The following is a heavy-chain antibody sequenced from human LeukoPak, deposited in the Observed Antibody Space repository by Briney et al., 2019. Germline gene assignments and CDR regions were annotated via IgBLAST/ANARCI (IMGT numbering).Heavy chain of an antibody. CDR1: GGSLRGHY. V-gene: IGHV4-34*01. Sequence: SETLSLTCAVHGGSLRGHYWSWIRQPPGKGLEWIGDFNHDGSTNYNPSLKNRVFISVGTPMNQLSLRVTSVTATDTATYYCARGRYYDFWSGSMEGMDVWGQGTTVIVSS. CDR3: ARGRYYDFWSGSMEGMDV. J-gene: IGHJ6*02. CDR2: FNHDGST. D-gene: IGHD3-3*01.